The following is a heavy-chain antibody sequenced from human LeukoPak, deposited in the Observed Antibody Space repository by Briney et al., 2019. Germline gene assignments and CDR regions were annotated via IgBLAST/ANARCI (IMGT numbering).Heavy chain of an antibody. J-gene: IGHJ5*02. Sequence: GASVKVSCEASAYTFTAYNMHWVRQAPGQGLEWMGSINPNSGGTNYAQKLQGRVTLTRDTSISTGYMELSSLRSDDTAVYYCALVTAGNWWFDPWGQGTLVTVSS. CDR2: INPNSGGT. V-gene: IGHV1-2*02. CDR3: ALVTAGNWWFDP. D-gene: IGHD2-21*02. CDR1: AYTFTAYN.